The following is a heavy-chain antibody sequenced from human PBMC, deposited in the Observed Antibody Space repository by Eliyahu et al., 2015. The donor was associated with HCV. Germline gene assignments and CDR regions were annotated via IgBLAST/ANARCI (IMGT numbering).Heavy chain of an antibody. J-gene: IGHJ6*02. V-gene: IGHV3-23*04. D-gene: IGHD2-2*01. CDR1: GFTFSSYA. Sequence: EVQLVESGGGLVQPGGSLRLSCAASGFTFSSYAXSWVRQAPGKGLEWGSAISGSGGSTYYADSVKGRFTISRDNSKNTLYLQMNSLRAEDTAVYYCAKGVDIVVVPAAMHYYYGMDVWGQGTTVTVSS. CDR2: ISGSGGST. CDR3: AKGVDIVVVPAAMHYYYGMDV.